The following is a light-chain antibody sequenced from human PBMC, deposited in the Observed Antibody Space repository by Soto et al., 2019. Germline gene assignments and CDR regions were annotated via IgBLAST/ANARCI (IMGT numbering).Light chain of an antibody. J-gene: IGKJ1*01. V-gene: IGKV3-20*01. CDR3: QQYGGAPQT. Sequence: EIVLTQSPGTLSMSPGERATLSCRASQSVNSNYLAWYQQKPGQAPRLLIYDASSRATGVPDRFSGSGSGTGFTLTIARLEPEDFAVYYCQQYGGAPQTFGQGTKVEFK. CDR2: DAS. CDR1: QSVNSNY.